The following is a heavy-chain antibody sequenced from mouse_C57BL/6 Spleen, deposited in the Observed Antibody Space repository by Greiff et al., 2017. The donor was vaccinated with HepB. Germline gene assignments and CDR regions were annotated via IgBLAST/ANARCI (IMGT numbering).Heavy chain of an antibody. D-gene: IGHD1-1*01. V-gene: IGHV1-81*01. J-gene: IGHJ2*01. CDR2: IYPRSGNT. Sequence: VQLQQSGAELARPGASVKLSCKASGYTFTSYGISWVKQRTGQGLEWIGEIYPRSGNTYYNEKFKGKATLTADKSSSTAYMELRSLTSEDSAVYFCAREVVTTVLDYWGQGTTLTVSS. CDR3: AREVVTTVLDY. CDR1: GYTFTSYG.